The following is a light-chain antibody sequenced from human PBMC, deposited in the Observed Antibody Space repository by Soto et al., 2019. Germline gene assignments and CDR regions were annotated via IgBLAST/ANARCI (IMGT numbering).Light chain of an antibody. CDR2: GAS. CDR1: QGVRSW. V-gene: IGKV1-12*01. J-gene: IGKJ5*01. CDR3: QQANVFPIT. Sequence: DVQMTQSPSSVSASVGDRVTITCRASQGVRSWLSWYQQKPGKPPKLLIYGASSPQPGVPSRFSGSGFGTEFTLTIHSLQPEDFATYYCQQANVFPITFGQGTRLDIK.